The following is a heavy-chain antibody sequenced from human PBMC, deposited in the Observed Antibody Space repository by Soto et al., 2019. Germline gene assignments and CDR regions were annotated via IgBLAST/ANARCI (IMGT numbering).Heavy chain of an antibody. J-gene: IGHJ5*02. CDR2: IVVGSGNT. D-gene: IGHD3-22*01. CDR1: GFTFTSSA. CDR3: AAFPGYYYDSSGYYYGWFDP. V-gene: IGHV1-58*01. Sequence: SVKVSCKASGFTFTSSAVQWVRQARGQRLEWIGWIVVGSGNTNYAQKFQERVTITRDMSTSTAYMELSSLRSEDTAVYYCAAFPGYYYDSSGYYYGWFDPWGQGTLVTVSS.